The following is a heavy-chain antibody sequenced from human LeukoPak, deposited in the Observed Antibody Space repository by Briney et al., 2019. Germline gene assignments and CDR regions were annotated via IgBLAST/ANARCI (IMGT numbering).Heavy chain of an antibody. CDR3: ARVTAHFDY. Sequence: SETLSLTCAVSGGSISSGGYSWSWIRQPPGKGLEWIGYIYHSGSTYYNPSLKSRVTISVDRSKNQFSLKLSSVTAADTAVYYCARVTAHFDYWGQGTLVTVSS. V-gene: IGHV4-30-2*01. CDR1: GGSISSGGYS. CDR2: IYHSGST. J-gene: IGHJ4*02.